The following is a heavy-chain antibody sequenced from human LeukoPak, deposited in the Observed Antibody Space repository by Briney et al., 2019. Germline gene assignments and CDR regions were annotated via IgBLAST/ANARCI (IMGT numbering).Heavy chain of an antibody. CDR1: GYSFTRYW. V-gene: IGHV5-10-1*01. CDR3: ARLYQWSDY. J-gene: IGHJ4*02. CDR2: IDPSDSYT. Sequence: GESLKISCKASGYSFTRYWISWVRQMPGKGLQWMGRIDPSDSYTNYSPSFQGHVTISADKSISTAYLQWSSLKASDTAMYYYARLYQWSDYWGQGTLVTVFS. D-gene: IGHD6-19*01.